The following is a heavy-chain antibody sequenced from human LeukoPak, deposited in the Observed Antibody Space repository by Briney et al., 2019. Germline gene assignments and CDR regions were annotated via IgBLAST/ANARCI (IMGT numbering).Heavy chain of an antibody. J-gene: IGHJ4*02. CDR2: ISGSGGST. V-gene: IGHV3-23*01. D-gene: IGHD3-10*01. CDR1: GFTFSSYA. Sequence: GGSLRLSCAASGFTFSSYAMSWVRQAPGKGLEWVSAISGSGGSTYYADSVKGRFTISRDNSKNTLYLQMNSLRAEDTAVYYCAKDPPNIGSGSYYAKSHWGQGTLVTVSS. CDR3: AKDPPNIGSGSYYAKSH.